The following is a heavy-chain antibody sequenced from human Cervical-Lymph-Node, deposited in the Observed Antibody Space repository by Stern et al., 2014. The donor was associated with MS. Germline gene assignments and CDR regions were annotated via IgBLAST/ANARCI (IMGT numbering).Heavy chain of an antibody. CDR1: GFSFTLHA. V-gene: IGHV3-23*04. D-gene: IGHD2-8*01. J-gene: IGHJ6*02. CDR3: ARQNALSTISRSGMDV. CDR2: SSCMIRSK. Sequence: EVQLVESGGGLVQPGGSMRLSCAASGFSFTLHAMNWVRQAPGKGLERVSGSSCMIRSKPYADSVNGRFSVSRDPSKNTLYLQMNSLRADDTAIYYCARQNALSTISRSGMDVWGPGTAVAVSS.